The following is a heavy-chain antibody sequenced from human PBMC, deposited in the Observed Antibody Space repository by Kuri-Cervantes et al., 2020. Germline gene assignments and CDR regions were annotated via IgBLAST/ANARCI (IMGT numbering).Heavy chain of an antibody. J-gene: IGHJ3*02. V-gene: IGHV4-59*01. Sequence: SETLSLTCTVSGGSISSYYWSWIRQPPGKGLEWIGYIYYSGSTNYNPSLKSRVTISVDTSKNQFSLKLSSVTAAATAVYYCARARWLVQDAFDIWGQGTMVTVSS. CDR3: ARARWLVQDAFDI. D-gene: IGHD6-19*01. CDR2: IYYSGST. CDR1: GGSISSYY.